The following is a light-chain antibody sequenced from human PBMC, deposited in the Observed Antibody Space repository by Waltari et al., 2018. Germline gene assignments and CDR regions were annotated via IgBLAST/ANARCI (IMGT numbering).Light chain of an antibody. V-gene: IGKV1-33*01. CDR1: QDINNF. Sequence: DIQMTQSPSSLSASVGDRVTITCQASQDINNFLNWYQQQPGKAPKLLIYEASHLAAGVPSRFTGSGSGTDFTVTISDLQPDDFATDYCQQYRYLPPAFGGGTKVDI. CDR3: QQYRYLPPA. CDR2: EAS. J-gene: IGKJ4*01.